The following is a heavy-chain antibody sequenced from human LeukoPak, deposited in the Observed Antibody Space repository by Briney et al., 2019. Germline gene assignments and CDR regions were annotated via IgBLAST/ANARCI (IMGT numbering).Heavy chain of an antibody. J-gene: IGHJ4*02. Sequence: ASVKVSCKASGHTFTNYYMHWVRQAPGQGLEWMGIINPSGGSPNYAQKFQGRVTMTRATSTSTVYMELSSLRSEDTAVYYCARVWDRKFDCWGQGTLVTVSS. CDR3: ARVWDRKFDC. CDR2: INPSGGSP. CDR1: GHTFTNYY. V-gene: IGHV1-46*01. D-gene: IGHD3-16*01.